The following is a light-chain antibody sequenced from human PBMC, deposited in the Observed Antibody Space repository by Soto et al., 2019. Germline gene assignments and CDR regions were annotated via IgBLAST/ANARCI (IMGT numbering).Light chain of an antibody. V-gene: IGLV2-14*01. CDR3: TSYTSSSTYV. CDR2: EVI. CDR1: SSDVGAYDY. J-gene: IGLJ1*01. Sequence: QSALTQPASVSGSPGQSITISCTGTSSDVGAYDYVSWYQQHPGKVPKFMIYEVINRPSGVSHRFSGSKSGNTASLTTSGLQAEDEADYYCTSYTSSSTYVFGTGTKVTVL.